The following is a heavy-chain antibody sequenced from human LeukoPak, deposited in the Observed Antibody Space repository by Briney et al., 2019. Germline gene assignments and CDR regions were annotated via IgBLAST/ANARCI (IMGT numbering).Heavy chain of an antibody. J-gene: IGHJ4*02. CDR2: ISGSGAST. D-gene: IGHD1-26*01. Sequence: GGSLRLSCLTSGFTFSTNAMSWVRQAPGKGLEWISGISGSGASTYYADPVTGRFTISRDNSRNTLYLQMNSLRGDDTAVYYCAKDVGKWESLHFFDYWGQGTLVTVSS. V-gene: IGHV3-23*01. CDR3: AKDVGKWESLHFFDY. CDR1: GFTFSTNA.